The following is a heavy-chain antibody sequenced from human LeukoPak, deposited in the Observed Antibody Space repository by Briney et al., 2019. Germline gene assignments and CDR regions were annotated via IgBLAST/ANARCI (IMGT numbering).Heavy chain of an antibody. J-gene: IGHJ4*02. CDR2: IYNSGST. V-gene: IGHV4-59*08. Sequence: PSETLSLTCTVSGGSISSDYWSWIRQPPGKGLEWIGTIYNSGSTNYNPSLMSRGAISVDPSKNQFSLKLSSVTAADTAVYYCAGGGHWLVFDYWDQGTLVTVSS. CDR1: GGSISSDY. D-gene: IGHD6-19*01. CDR3: AGGGHWLVFDY.